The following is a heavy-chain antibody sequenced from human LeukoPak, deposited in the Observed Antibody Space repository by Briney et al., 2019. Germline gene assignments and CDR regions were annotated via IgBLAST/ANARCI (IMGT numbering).Heavy chain of an antibody. CDR3: ARGQVGASWGNWFDP. D-gene: IGHD1-26*01. Sequence: ASVKVSCKASGYTFTGYYMHWVRQAPGQGLEWMGWINPNSGGTNYAQKFQGWVTMTRDTSISTAYMELSRLRSDDTAVYYCARGQVGASWGNWFDPWGQGTLVTVSS. CDR2: INPNSGGT. V-gene: IGHV1-2*04. CDR1: GYTFTGYY. J-gene: IGHJ5*02.